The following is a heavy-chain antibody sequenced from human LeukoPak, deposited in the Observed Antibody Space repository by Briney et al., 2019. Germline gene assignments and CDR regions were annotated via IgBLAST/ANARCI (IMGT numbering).Heavy chain of an antibody. CDR2: ISYDGSNK. V-gene: IGHV3-30*04. CDR3: ARDPDGYYVGPFDP. J-gene: IGHJ5*02. CDR1: GFTFSSYA. D-gene: IGHD3-22*01. Sequence: TGGSLRLSCAASGFTFSSYAMHWVRQDPGKGLEWVAVISYDGSNKYYADSVKGRFTISRDNSKNTLYLQMNSLRAEDTAVYYCARDPDGYYVGPFDPWGQGTLVTVSS.